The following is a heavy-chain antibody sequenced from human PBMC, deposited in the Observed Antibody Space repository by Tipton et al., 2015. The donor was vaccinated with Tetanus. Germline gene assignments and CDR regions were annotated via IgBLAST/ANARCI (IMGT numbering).Heavy chain of an antibody. CDR3: ARTRPIGWCFDL. J-gene: IGHJ2*01. V-gene: IGHV4-31*03. D-gene: IGHD1-1*01. CDR1: GGSISSGAYY. Sequence: TLSLTCTVSGGSISSGAYYWSWIRQHPGKGLEWIGYIYYSGSTLYNPSLKSRVTISVDTSKNQFSLKLSSVTAADTAVYYCARTRPIGWCFDLWGRGTLLTVSS. CDR2: IYYSGST.